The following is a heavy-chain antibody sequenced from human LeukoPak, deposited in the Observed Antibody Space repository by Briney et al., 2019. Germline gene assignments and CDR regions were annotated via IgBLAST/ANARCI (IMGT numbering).Heavy chain of an antibody. V-gene: IGHV3-20*01. Sequence: PGGSLRLSCAASGFAFDDYGMSWVRQAPGKGVEWVSGINWNGGSTGYADSVKGRFTISRDNAKNSLYLQMNSLRAEDTALYHCARVAHYDSSGYYFDYWGQGTLVTVSS. CDR1: GFAFDDYG. J-gene: IGHJ4*02. CDR2: INWNGGST. D-gene: IGHD3-22*01. CDR3: ARVAHYDSSGYYFDY.